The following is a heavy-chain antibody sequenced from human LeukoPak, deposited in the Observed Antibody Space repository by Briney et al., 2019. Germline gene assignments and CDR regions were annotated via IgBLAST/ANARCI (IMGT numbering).Heavy chain of an antibody. D-gene: IGHD3-16*01. Sequence: SETLSLTCSVSGASVSNYYWSSLRQPPGKGLEWIGHISDSGRPTCNPSLKSRVTISEDMSKNQISLNLRSVTAADTAVYYCARHADGGVFIKTYFFDSWGQGFLVSVSS. V-gene: IGHV4-59*08. CDR2: ISDSGRP. J-gene: IGHJ4*02. CDR1: GASVSNYY. CDR3: ARHADGGVFIKTYFFDS.